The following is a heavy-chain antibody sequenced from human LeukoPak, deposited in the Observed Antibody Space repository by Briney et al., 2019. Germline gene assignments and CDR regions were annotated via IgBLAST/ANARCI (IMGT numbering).Heavy chain of an antibody. CDR2: IYPRDGST. V-gene: IGHV1-46*01. J-gene: IGHJ4*02. CDR1: GYTFTSNY. Sequence: WASVKVSCKASGYTFTSNYIHWVRQAPGQGLEWMGMIYPRDGSTSYAQKFQGRVTVTRDTSTSTVHMELSGLRSEVTAVYYCARDQEGFDYWXQXTLVTVSS. CDR3: ARDQEGFDY.